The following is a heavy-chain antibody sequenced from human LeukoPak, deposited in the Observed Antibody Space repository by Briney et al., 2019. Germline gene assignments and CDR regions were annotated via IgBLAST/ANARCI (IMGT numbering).Heavy chain of an antibody. Sequence: PSETLSLTCTGSGGSISSYYWSWIRQPPGKGLEWIGYIYYSGSTNYNPSLKSRVTISVDTSKNQFSLKLSSVTAADTAVYYCASRPTYSSGWYFDYWGQGTLVTVSS. J-gene: IGHJ4*02. CDR2: IYYSGST. D-gene: IGHD6-19*01. CDR3: ASRPTYSSGWYFDY. V-gene: IGHV4-59*08. CDR1: GGSISSYY.